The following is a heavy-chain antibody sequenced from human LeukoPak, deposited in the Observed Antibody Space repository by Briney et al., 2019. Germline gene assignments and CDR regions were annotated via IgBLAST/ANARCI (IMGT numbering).Heavy chain of an antibody. CDR2: ISSSSSYI. J-gene: IGHJ4*02. D-gene: IGHD6-6*01. CDR3: ARGGSIAARRDDY. Sequence: GGCLRLSCAASGSTFSSYSMNWVRQAPGKGLEWVSSISSSSSYIYYADSVKGRFTISRDNAKNSLYLQMNSLRAEDTAVYYCARGGSIAARRDDYWGQGTLVTVSS. CDR1: GSTFSSYS. V-gene: IGHV3-21*01.